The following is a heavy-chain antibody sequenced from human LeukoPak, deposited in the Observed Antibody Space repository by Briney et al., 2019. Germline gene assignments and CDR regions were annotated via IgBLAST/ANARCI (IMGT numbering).Heavy chain of an antibody. CDR3: AKQSAGSAAWYSLHYDF. CDR2: VDGGGGGT. V-gene: IGHV3-23*01. D-gene: IGHD6-13*01. J-gene: IGHJ4*02. CDR1: GFTLSSYA. Sequence: GGSLRLSCAASGFTLSSYAMTWVRQAPGRGLEWVSSVDGGGGGTYYADSVKGRFTISRDNSKDTLYLQMNGLRAEDTAVYSCAKQSAGSAAWYSLHYDFWGQGTLVTVSS.